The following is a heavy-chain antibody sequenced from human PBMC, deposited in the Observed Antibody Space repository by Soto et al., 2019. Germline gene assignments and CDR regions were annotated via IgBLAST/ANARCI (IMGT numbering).Heavy chain of an antibody. CDR1: GNTFASHG. V-gene: IGHV1-18*01. CDR3: ARVDPRGVAVVRDY. J-gene: IGHJ4*02. CDR2: ISGFNGQT. Sequence: ASVKVSCKASGNTFASHGFSWVRQAPGQGLEWMGWISGFNGQTNYALKFQGRVTLTTDTSTSTAYMELRGLRSDDTAVYFCARVDPRGVAVVRDYWGQGTLVTVSS. D-gene: IGHD3-10*01.